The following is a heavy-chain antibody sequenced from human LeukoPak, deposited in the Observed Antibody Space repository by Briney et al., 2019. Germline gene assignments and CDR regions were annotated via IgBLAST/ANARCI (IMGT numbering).Heavy chain of an antibody. CDR2: IWYDGSDK. Sequence: PGRSLRLSCAASGFTFSSYGMHWVRQAPGKGLEWVALIWYDGSDKYYADSVKGRFTISRDNSKNTLYLQMNSLRAEDTAVYYCAKGYCSGGSCAHFDYWGQGTLVTVSS. V-gene: IGHV3-33*06. CDR3: AKGYCSGGSCAHFDY. CDR1: GFTFSSYG. J-gene: IGHJ4*02. D-gene: IGHD2-15*01.